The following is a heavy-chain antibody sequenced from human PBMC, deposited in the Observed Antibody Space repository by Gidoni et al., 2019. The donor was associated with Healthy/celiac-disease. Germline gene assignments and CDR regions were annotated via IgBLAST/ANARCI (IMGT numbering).Heavy chain of an antibody. CDR3: ARAGVTTVTTWAVWFDP. Sequence: LQLQESGSGLVKPSQTLSLTCAVSGGSISTGGYSWSWIRQPPGKGLEVIGYIYHSGSTYYNPSLKSRVTIAVDRSKNQFSLKLSSVTAADTAVYYCARAGVTTVTTWAVWFDPWGQGTLVTVSS. D-gene: IGHD4-17*01. V-gene: IGHV4-30-2*01. CDR2: IYHSGST. J-gene: IGHJ5*02. CDR1: GGSISTGGYS.